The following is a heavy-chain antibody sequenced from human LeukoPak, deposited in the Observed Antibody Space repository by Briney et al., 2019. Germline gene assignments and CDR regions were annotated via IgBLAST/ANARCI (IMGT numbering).Heavy chain of an antibody. CDR2: IYSGGST. CDR1: GFTVSSSY. CDR3: ARVRTALTTWFDP. J-gene: IGHJ5*02. V-gene: IGHV3-66*01. D-gene: IGHD1-14*01. Sequence: GGSLRLSCAASGFTVSSSYMSWVRQAPGKGLEWVSAIYSGGSTYYADSVKGRLTISRDNSKNTLSLQMNSLRAEDTAVYYCARVRTALTTWFDPWGQGTLVTVAS.